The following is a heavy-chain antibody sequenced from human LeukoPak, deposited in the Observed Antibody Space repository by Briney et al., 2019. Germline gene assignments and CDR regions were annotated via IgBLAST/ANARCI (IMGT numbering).Heavy chain of an antibody. CDR1: GGSISGYY. V-gene: IGHV4-59*12. Sequence: SETLSLTCTVSGGSISGYYWSWIRQSPGMGLEWIGYIYYSGSTSYNPSLNPSLKSRVIISVDMSKNQFSLKLSSVTAADTAVYYCASYYDSSGYYGYWGQGTLVTVSS. CDR3: ASYYDSSGYYGY. CDR2: IYYSGST. D-gene: IGHD3-22*01. J-gene: IGHJ4*02.